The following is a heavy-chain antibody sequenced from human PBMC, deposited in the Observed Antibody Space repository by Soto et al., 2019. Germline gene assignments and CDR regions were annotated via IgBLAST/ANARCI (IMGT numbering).Heavy chain of an antibody. Sequence: SGPTLVNPTQTLTLTCSFSGFSLSSNGVGVGWIRQAPGKALEWLAFIYWDNDKYYSPSLKSRLSIIKDTSINQVFLIMTTVDPVDSATYYCAHRRPXRGSWDSGWFDSWG. J-gene: IGHJ5*01. D-gene: IGHD6-13*01. CDR2: IYWDNDK. CDR3: AHRRPXRGSWDSGWFDS. CDR1: GFSLSSNGVG. V-gene: IGHV2-5*02.